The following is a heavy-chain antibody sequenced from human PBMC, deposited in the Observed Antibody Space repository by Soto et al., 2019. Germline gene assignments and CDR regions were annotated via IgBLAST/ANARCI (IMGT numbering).Heavy chain of an antibody. CDR1: GFTFSSYS. D-gene: IGHD6-13*01. CDR2: ISSSSSYI. Sequence: PGGSLSLSCAASGFTFSSYSMNWVRQAPGKGLEWVSSISSSSSYIYYADSVKGRFTISRDSAKNSLYLQMNSLRAEDTAVYYCARDLLGRVESFRSSSWFPLYYYYYGMDVWGQGTTVTVSS. V-gene: IGHV3-21*01. J-gene: IGHJ6*02. CDR3: ARDLLGRVESFRSSSWFPLYYYYYGMDV.